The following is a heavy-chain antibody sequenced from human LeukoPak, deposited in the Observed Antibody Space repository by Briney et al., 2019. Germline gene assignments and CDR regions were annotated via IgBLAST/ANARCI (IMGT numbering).Heavy chain of an antibody. Sequence: ASVKVSCKASGYTFTSYYMHWVRQAPGQGLEWMGIINPSGGSTSYAQKFQGRVTMTRDTSTSTVYMELSSLRSEDTAVYYCARDLCGSGSPPPYYGMDVWGQGTTVTVSS. D-gene: IGHD3-10*01. CDR2: INPSGGST. CDR3: ARDLCGSGSPPPYYGMDV. J-gene: IGHJ6*02. CDR1: GYTFTSYY. V-gene: IGHV1-46*01.